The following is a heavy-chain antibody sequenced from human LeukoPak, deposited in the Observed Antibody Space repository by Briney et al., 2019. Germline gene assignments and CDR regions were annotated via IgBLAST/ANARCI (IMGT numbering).Heavy chain of an antibody. D-gene: IGHD3-16*02. CDR2: ISAYNGNT. V-gene: IGHV1-18*04. CDR1: GYTFTSYG. Sequence: GASVKVSCKASGYTFTSYGISWVRQAPGQGLEWMGWISAYNGNTNYAQKLQGRVTMTTDTSTSTAYMELRSLRSDDTAVYSCARANRMITFGGVLAEFDYWGQGTLVTVSS. J-gene: IGHJ4*02. CDR3: ARANRMITFGGVLAEFDY.